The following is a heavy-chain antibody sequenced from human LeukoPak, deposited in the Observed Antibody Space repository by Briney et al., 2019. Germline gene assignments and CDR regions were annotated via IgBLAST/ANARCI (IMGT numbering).Heavy chain of an antibody. V-gene: IGHV3-23*01. Sequence: GGSLRLSCAASGFIFNNYGLIWVRQAPGKGLEWVSTISNDGGGTNYADFVKGRFTISRDNSKNTLFLQMNSLRAEDTALYYCAKGSSGYFVDLWGQGTLVTVSS. J-gene: IGHJ5*02. CDR2: ISNDGGGT. CDR3: AKGSSGYFVDL. D-gene: IGHD3-22*01. CDR1: GFIFNNYG.